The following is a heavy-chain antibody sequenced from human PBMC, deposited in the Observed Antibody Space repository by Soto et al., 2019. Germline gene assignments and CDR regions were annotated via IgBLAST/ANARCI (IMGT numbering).Heavy chain of an antibody. CDR1: GGSISSGGYY. CDR2: IYYSGST. Sequence: QVQLQESGPGLVKPSQTLSRTCTVSGGSISSGGYYWSWIRQHPGKGLEWIGYIYYSGSTYYNPSLKSRVTISVDTSKNQFSLKLSSVTAADTAVYYCARGSTVAATLFDYWGQGTLVTVSS. CDR3: ARGSTVAATLFDY. V-gene: IGHV4-31*03. J-gene: IGHJ4*02. D-gene: IGHD2-15*01.